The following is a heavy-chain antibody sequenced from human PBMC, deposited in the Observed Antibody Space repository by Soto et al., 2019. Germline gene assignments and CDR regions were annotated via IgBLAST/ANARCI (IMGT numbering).Heavy chain of an antibody. CDR2: FDPEDGET. D-gene: IGHD3-3*01. CDR1: GYTLTELS. CDR3: ATVRTIFGVVTYFDY. Sequence: ASVKVSCKVSGYTLTELSMHWLRQAPGKGLEWMGGFDPEDGETIYAQKFQGRVTMTEDTSTDTAYMELSSLRSEDTAVYYCATVRTIFGVVTYFDYWGQGTLVTVSS. V-gene: IGHV1-24*01. J-gene: IGHJ4*02.